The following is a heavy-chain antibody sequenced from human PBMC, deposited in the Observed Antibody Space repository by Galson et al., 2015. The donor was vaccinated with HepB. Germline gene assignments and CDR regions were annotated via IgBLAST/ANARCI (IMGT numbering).Heavy chain of an antibody. J-gene: IGHJ4*02. CDR1: GYTFTNYY. CDR2: VKPSGGST. V-gene: IGHV1-46*01. Sequence: SVKVSCKASGYTFTNYYIHWVRQAPGQGLEWMGIVKPSGGSTSYAQKFQGRVTMTRDTSTSTVYMELSSLRSDDTAVYYCTRDGSSYGTDFDYWGQGTRVTVSS. D-gene: IGHD1-26*01. CDR3: TRDGSSYGTDFDY.